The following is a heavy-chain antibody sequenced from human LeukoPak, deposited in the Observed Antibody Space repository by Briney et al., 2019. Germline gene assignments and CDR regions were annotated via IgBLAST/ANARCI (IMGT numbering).Heavy chain of an antibody. CDR2: INPNSGGT. D-gene: IGHD2-2*02. CDR1: GYTFNGYY. CDR3: ARGNTPIPSGYNWFDP. J-gene: IGHJ5*02. V-gene: IGHV1-2*02. Sequence: ASVKVSCKASGYTFNGYYMHWVRQAPGQGLEWMGWINPNSGGTNYAQKFQGRVTMTRDTSISTAYMELSSLRSDDTAVYYCARGNTPIPSGYNWFDPWGQGTLVTVSS.